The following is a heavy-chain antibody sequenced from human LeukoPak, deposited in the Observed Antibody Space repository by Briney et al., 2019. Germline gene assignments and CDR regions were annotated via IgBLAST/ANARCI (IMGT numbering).Heavy chain of an antibody. D-gene: IGHD6-13*01. J-gene: IGHJ3*02. CDR3: AKVSSSWYGDAFDI. V-gene: IGHV1-24*01. CDR1: GYTLTELS. Sequence: ASVKVSCKVSGYTLTELSMHWVRQAPGKGLEWMGGFDPEDGETIYAQKFQGRVAMTEDTSTDTAYMELSSLRAEDTAVYYCAKVSSSWYGDAFDIWGQGTMVTVSS. CDR2: FDPEDGET.